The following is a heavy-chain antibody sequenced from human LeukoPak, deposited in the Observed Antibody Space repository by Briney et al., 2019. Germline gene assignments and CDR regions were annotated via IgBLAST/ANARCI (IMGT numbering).Heavy chain of an antibody. D-gene: IGHD6-6*01. CDR2: IGIAGNT. CDR3: AREGSLSSSDAFDI. Sequence: GGTLRLSCAASGFTFSNYEMHWVRLVLGKGLEWVSAIGIAGNTFYAGSVKGRFTISRENAKNSFHLQMNSLGAGDTAVYYCAREGSLSSSDAFDIWGQGTMVTVSS. J-gene: IGHJ3*02. V-gene: IGHV3-13*01. CDR1: GFTFSNYE.